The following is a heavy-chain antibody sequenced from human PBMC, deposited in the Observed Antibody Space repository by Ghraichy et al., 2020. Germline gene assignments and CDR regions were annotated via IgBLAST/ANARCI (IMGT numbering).Heavy chain of an antibody. CDR2: ISSSSSYI. D-gene: IGHD2-2*01. J-gene: IGHJ4*02. Sequence: GGSLRLSCAASGFTFSSYSMNWVRQAPGKGLEWVSSISSSSSYIYYADSVKGRFTISRDNAKNSLYLQMNSLRAEDTAVYYCARSDCSSTSCYRYYWGQGTLVTVSS. CDR1: GFTFSSYS. V-gene: IGHV3-21*01. CDR3: ARSDCSSTSCYRYY.